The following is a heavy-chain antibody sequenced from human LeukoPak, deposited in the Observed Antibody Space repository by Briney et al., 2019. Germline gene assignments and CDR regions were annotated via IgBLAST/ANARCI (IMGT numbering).Heavy chain of an antibody. CDR1: GFPFISYG. J-gene: IGHJ6*03. CDR2: IRYDGSNT. Sequence: PGGSLRLSCAASGFPFISYGMIWVRQAPGKGLEWLAYIRYDGSNTKYADSVKGRFTISRDNSKNTLDLQMNSLRAEDTAVYYCAKPRPGTNYYMPGWGK. V-gene: IGHV3-30*02. CDR3: AKPRPGTNYYMPG.